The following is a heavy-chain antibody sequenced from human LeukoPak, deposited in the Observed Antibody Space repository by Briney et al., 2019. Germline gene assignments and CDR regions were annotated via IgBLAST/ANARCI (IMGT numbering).Heavy chain of an antibody. CDR1: GYTLTELS. D-gene: IGHD2-2*02. Sequence: ASVKVSCRVSGYTLTELSMHWVRQAPGKGLEWMGGFDPEDGETIYAQKFQGRVTMTEDTSTDTAYMELSSLRSEDTAVYYCTTQALEDIVVVPAAIRYDYWGQGTPVTVSP. CDR3: TTQALEDIVVVPAAIRYDY. J-gene: IGHJ4*02. V-gene: IGHV1-24*01. CDR2: FDPEDGET.